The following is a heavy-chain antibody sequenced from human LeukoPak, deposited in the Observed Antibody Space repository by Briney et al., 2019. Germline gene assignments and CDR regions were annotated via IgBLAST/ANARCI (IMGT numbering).Heavy chain of an antibody. CDR2: INSDGSST. CDR3: ARGRGTAMVKSAFDI. D-gene: IGHD5-18*01. V-gene: IGHV3-74*01. CDR1: GFTFSSYW. Sequence: GGSLRLSCAASGFTFSSYWMHWVRQAPGKGLVWVSRINSDGSSTSYADSVKGRFTISRDNAKNTLYLQMNSLRAEDTAVYYCARGRGTAMVKSAFDIWGQGTMVTVPS. J-gene: IGHJ3*02.